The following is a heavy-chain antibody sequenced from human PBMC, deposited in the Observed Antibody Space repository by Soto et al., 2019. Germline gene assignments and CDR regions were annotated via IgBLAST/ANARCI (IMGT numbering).Heavy chain of an antibody. D-gene: IGHD5-18*01. J-gene: IGHJ4*02. V-gene: IGHV1-69*01. CDR2: IIPIFGTA. Sequence: QVQLVQSGAEVKKPGSSVKVSCKASGGTFSSYAISWVRQAPGQGLEWMGGIIPIFGTANYAQKFQGRVTITADESTSTAYMELSSLRSEDTAVYYCARLGRGYSYGYPPWGYFDYCGQGTLVTVSS. CDR3: ARLGRGYSYGYPPWGYFDY. CDR1: GGTFSSYA.